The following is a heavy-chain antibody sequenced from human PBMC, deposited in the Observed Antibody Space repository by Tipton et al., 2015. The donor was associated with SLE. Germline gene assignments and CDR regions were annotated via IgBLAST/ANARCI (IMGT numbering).Heavy chain of an antibody. CDR2: ISWNSGRK. Sequence: SLRLSCAASGFTFDDYAMHWVRLAPGKGLEWVSGISWNSGRKDYVDSVKGRFTISRDNAKNSLYLQMNSLRAEDTALYYCAKDRYSYGYPGYFDYRGRGTLVTVSS. CDR3: AKDRYSYGYPGYFDY. J-gene: IGHJ4*02. CDR1: GFTFDDYA. V-gene: IGHV3-9*01. D-gene: IGHD5-18*01.